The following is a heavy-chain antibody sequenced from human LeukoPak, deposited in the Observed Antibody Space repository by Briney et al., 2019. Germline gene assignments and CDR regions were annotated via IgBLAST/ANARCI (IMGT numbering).Heavy chain of an antibody. V-gene: IGHV4-59*08. CDR1: GGSISSYY. D-gene: IGHD6-13*01. CDR2: IYYSGST. J-gene: IGHJ5*02. CDR3: ATGRWGSSWYRGFDP. Sequence: PSETLSLTCTVSGGSISSYYWSWIRQPPENGLEWIGYIYYSGSTNYNPSLKSRVTISVDTSKNQFSLKLSSVTATDTAVYYCATGRWGSSWYRGFDPWGQGTLVTASS.